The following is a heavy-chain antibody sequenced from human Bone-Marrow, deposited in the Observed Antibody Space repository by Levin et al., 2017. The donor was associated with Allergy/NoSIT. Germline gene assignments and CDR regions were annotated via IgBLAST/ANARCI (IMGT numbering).Heavy chain of an antibody. Sequence: SVKVSCKASGGTFSTYTINWVRQAPGQGLEWVGRIIPMIGTAKNAQKFQGRVTVTADKSTSTAYMELSSLRSEDTAVYYCARATYTASALDYWGQGTLVTVSS. D-gene: IGHD3-16*01. J-gene: IGHJ4*02. CDR3: ARATYTASALDY. CDR1: GGTFSTYT. V-gene: IGHV1-69*08. CDR2: IIPMIGTA.